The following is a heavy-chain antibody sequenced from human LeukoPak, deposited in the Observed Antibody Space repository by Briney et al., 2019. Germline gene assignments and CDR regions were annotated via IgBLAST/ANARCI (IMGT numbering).Heavy chain of an antibody. D-gene: IGHD3-3*01. CDR1: GGSISSYY. V-gene: IGHV4-4*07. CDR3: ARRHVEWQAFDI. Sequence: SETLSLTCTVSGGSISSYYWSWIRQPAGKGLEWIGRIYTSGSTNYNPSLKSRVTISGDTSNNRFSLKLTSVTAADTAMYYCARRHVEWQAFDIWGQGTWVTVSS. CDR2: IYTSGST. J-gene: IGHJ3*02.